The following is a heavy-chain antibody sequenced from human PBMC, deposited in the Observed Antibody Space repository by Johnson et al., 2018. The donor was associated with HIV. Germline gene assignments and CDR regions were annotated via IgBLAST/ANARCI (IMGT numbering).Heavy chain of an antibody. Sequence: VQLVESGGGLIQPGGSLRLSCAASGFTFSSYAMHWVRQAPGKGLEWVAVISYDGSNKYYADSVKGRFTISRDNSKNTLYLQMNSLRAEDTAVYYCARDRGNYYDSSGYYGLGAFDIWGQGTMVTVSS. CDR1: GFTFSSYA. CDR3: ARDRGNYYDSSGYYGLGAFDI. V-gene: IGHV3-30-3*01. J-gene: IGHJ3*02. D-gene: IGHD3-22*01. CDR2: ISYDGSNK.